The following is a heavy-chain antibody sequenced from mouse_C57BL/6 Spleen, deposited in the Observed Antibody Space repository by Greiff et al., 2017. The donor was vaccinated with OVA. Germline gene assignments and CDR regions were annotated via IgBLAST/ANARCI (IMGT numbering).Heavy chain of an antibody. Sequence: QVQLQQPGAELVKPGASVKMSCKASGYTFTSYWITWVKQRPGQGLEWIGDIYPGSGSTNYNEKFKSKATLTVDTSSSTAYMQLSSLTSEDSAVYYCAREGTSYYSNSHFDDWGQGTTLTVSS. CDR2: IYPGSGST. CDR1: GYTFTSYW. CDR3: AREGTSYYSNSHFDD. D-gene: IGHD2-5*01. J-gene: IGHJ2*01. V-gene: IGHV1-55*01.